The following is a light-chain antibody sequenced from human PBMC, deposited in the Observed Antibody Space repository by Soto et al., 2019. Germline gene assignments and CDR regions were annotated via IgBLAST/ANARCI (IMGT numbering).Light chain of an antibody. Sequence: IPLTQSPSSLSASWGYSVIITCRASQGIRNDLGWYPQKPGKAPKLLIYAASSLQSGVPSRFSGSGSGTEFTLTISSLQPDDFATYYCQQYNSFWTFGQGTKVDIK. CDR2: AAS. V-gene: IGKV1-17*01. CDR3: QQYNSFWT. CDR1: QGIRND. J-gene: IGKJ1*01.